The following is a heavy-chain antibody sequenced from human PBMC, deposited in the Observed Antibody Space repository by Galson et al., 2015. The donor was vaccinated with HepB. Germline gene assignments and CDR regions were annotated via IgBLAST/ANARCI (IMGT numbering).Heavy chain of an antibody. CDR3: ARDVGRHTILGGGFNWFDP. CDR1: GFTFSSYG. CDR2: IWYDRSNK. D-gene: IGHD3-3*01. J-gene: IGHJ5*02. V-gene: IGHV3-33*01. Sequence: SLRLSCAASGFTFSSYGMHWVRQAPGKGLEWVAVIWYDRSNKYYADSVKGRFTISRDNSKNTLYLQMNSLRAEDTAVYYCARDVGRHTILGGGFNWFDPWGQGTLVTVSS.